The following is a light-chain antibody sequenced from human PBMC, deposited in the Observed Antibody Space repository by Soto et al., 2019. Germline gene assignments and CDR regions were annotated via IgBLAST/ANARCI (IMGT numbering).Light chain of an antibody. Sequence: QSVLTQPPSVSGAPGQRVTISCTGSSSSIGAGCDVHWYQQRPGTAPKLLIFGNSNRPSGVPDRFSGSKSGTSASLTITGLQAEDEGDYYCQSYDSNISDRYVFGSGTKLTVL. CDR3: QSYDSNISDRYV. CDR1: SSSIGAGCD. V-gene: IGLV1-40*01. CDR2: GNS. J-gene: IGLJ1*01.